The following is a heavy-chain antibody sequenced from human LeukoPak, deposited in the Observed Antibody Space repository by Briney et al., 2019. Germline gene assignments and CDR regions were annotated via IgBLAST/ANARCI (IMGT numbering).Heavy chain of an antibody. D-gene: IGHD6-19*01. CDR3: ARDWFPTDIAVAGTGVQFDY. Sequence: GGSLRLSCAASEFTFSSYSMNWVRQAPGKGLEWVSSISSSSSYIYYADSVKGRFTISRDNAKNSLYLQMNSLRAEDTAVYYCARDWFPTDIAVAGTGVQFDYWGQGTLVTVSS. CDR1: EFTFSSYS. J-gene: IGHJ4*02. CDR2: ISSSSSYI. V-gene: IGHV3-21*01.